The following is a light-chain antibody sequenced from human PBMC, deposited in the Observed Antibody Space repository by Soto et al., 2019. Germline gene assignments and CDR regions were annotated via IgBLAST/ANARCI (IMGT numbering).Light chain of an antibody. CDR3: HQYDSWT. V-gene: IGKV3-20*01. CDR2: AAS. Sequence: EVVLIQSPATLSFSPGERSTLSCRSSQSVSSNYLAWFQQKPGQVPRLLIYAASSRATGIPDRFSGSGSGTDFTLTISRLEPEDFAVYYCHQYDSWTFGQGTKVDIK. J-gene: IGKJ1*01. CDR1: QSVSSNY.